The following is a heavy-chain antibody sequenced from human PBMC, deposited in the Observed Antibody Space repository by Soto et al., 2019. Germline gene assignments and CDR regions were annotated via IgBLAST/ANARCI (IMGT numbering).Heavy chain of an antibody. CDR2: IGTSAST. D-gene: IGHD2-2*01. CDR1: GFTFSSYS. V-gene: IGHV3-23*01. Sequence: DVRLLESGGGLVQPGGSLRLSCAASGFTFSSYSMSWVRQAPGKGLEWVSTIGTSASTYYGHSVRGRFTLSRDNSRNTLYLQMNSLRAEDTAVYYCADLSRYCTSSNCDWGQGTLVTVSS. CDR3: ADLSRYCTSSNCD. J-gene: IGHJ4*02.